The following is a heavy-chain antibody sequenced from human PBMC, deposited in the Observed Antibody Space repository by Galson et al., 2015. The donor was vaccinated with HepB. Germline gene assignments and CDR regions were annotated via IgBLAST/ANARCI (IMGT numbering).Heavy chain of an antibody. V-gene: IGHV3-23*01. CDR1: GLTFSSCA. J-gene: IGHJ3*02. CDR2: ITVSGGST. D-gene: IGHD3-16*01. CDR3: AKDGPWGHNSFDI. Sequence: SLRLSCAASGLTFSSCAMSWVRQAPGKGPEWVSTITVSGGSTYYADSVRGRFTISRDDSTNTLDLQMNSLRAGDTAIYYCAKDGPWGHNSFDIWGQGTMVTVSS.